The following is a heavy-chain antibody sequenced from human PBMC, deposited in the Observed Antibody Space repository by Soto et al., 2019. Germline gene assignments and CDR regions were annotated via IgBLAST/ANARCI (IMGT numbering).Heavy chain of an antibody. V-gene: IGHV4-31*03. Sequence: QVQLQESGPGLVKPSQTLSLTCTVSGGSISSGGYYWSWIRQHPGKGLEWIGYIYYSGSTYYNPSIKRRVTISVDLSKNQFSLKLSSVTAADTAVYYCARTVAYGDYGDYWGQGTLVTVSS. CDR1: GGSISSGGYY. CDR3: ARTVAYGDYGDY. D-gene: IGHD4-17*01. CDR2: IYYSGST. J-gene: IGHJ4*02.